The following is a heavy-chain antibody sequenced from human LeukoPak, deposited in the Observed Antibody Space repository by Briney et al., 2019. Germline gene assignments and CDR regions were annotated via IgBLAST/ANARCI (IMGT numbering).Heavy chain of an antibody. J-gene: IGHJ5*02. CDR2: IYHSGST. Sequence: PSETLSLTCTVSGYSISSGYYWGWIRQPPGKGLEWIGSIYHSGSTYYNPSLKSRVTISVDTSKNQFSLKLSSVTAADTAVYYCARDGSGDYHGWFDPWGQGTLVTVSS. V-gene: IGHV4-38-2*02. CDR1: GYSISSGYY. CDR3: ARDGSGDYHGWFDP. D-gene: IGHD6-19*01.